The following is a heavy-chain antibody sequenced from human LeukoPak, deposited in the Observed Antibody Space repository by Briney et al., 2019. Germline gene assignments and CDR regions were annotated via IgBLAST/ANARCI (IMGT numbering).Heavy chain of an antibody. J-gene: IGHJ4*02. CDR1: GYTFTSYG. D-gene: IGHD3-10*01. CDR2: ISAYNGNT. Sequence: ASVKVSCKASGYTFTSYGISWVRQAPGQGLEGMGWISAYNGNTNYAQKHQGRVTMTTDTSTSTAYMELRSLRSDDTAVYYCARRTSSVGSSVWSYFDYWGQGTLVTVSS. CDR3: ARRTSSVGSSVWSYFDY. V-gene: IGHV1-18*01.